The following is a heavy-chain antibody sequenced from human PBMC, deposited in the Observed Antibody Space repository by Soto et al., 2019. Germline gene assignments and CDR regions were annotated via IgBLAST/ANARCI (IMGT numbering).Heavy chain of an antibody. CDR3: ARDPPATRHGMDV. CDR2: IYSGGST. J-gene: IGHJ6*02. Sequence: EVQLVETGGGLIQPGGSLRLSCAASGFTVSSNYMSWVRQAPGTGLEWVSVIYSGGSTYYADSVRGRFTISRDNSKNTLYLQMKSLRAADTAVYYCARDPPATRHGMDVWGQGTTVTVSS. V-gene: IGHV3-53*02. CDR1: GFTVSSNY.